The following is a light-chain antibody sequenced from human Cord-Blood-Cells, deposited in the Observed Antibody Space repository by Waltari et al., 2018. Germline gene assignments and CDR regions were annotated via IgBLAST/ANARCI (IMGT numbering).Light chain of an antibody. CDR1: SSDVGGYNY. J-gene: IGLJ1*01. CDR2: EVS. CDR3: SSYAGSNNYV. V-gene: IGLV2-8*01. Sequence: QPALTQPPSASGSPAQSVTISCTGTSSDVGGYNYVPWYQQHPGKAPKLMIYEVSKRPSGVPDRFSGSKSGNTASLTVSGLQAEDEADYYCSSYAGSNNYVFGTGTKVTVL.